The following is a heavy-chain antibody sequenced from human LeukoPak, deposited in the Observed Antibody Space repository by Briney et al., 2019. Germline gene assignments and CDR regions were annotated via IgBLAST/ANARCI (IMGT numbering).Heavy chain of an antibody. CDR1: GYTFTGYY. Sequence: ASVKVSCKASGYTFTGYYKHWVRQAPGQGLEWMGRINPNSGGTNYAQKFQGRVTMTRDTSISTAYMELSRLRSDDTAVYYCARDLASSGYYWDWGQGTLVTVSS. J-gene: IGHJ4*02. V-gene: IGHV1-2*06. CDR2: INPNSGGT. CDR3: ARDLASSGYYWD. D-gene: IGHD3-22*01.